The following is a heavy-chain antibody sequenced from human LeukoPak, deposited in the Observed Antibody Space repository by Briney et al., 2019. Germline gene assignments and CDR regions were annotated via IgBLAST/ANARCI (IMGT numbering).Heavy chain of an antibody. CDR3: ARDRYYYGSGGYYYYYYMDV. V-gene: IGHV3-7*01. J-gene: IGHJ6*03. Sequence: TGGSLRLSCAASGFTFSSYWMSWVRQAPGKGLEWVANIKQDGSEKYYVDSVKGRFTISRDNAKNSLYLQMNSLRAEDTAVYYCARDRYYYGSGGYYYYYYMDVWGKGTTVTISS. D-gene: IGHD3-10*01. CDR2: IKQDGSEK. CDR1: GFTFSSYW.